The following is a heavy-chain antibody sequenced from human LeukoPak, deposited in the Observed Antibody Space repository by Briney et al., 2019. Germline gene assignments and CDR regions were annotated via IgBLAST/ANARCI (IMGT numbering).Heavy chain of an antibody. V-gene: IGHV3-23*01. CDR3: AKDTYYYEKSA. Sequence: GGSLRLSCAASGFTFSSYAMSWVRQAPGKGLEWVSAISGSGGSTYYADSVKGRFTISRDDSKNTLYLQMNSLRAEDTAVYYCAKDTYYYEKSAWGQGTLVTVSS. D-gene: IGHD3-22*01. CDR1: GFTFSSYA. J-gene: IGHJ5*02. CDR2: ISGSGGST.